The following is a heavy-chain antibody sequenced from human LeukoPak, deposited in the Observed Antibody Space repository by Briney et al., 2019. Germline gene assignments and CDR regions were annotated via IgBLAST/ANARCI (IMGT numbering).Heavy chain of an antibody. D-gene: IGHD1-26*01. V-gene: IGHV3-7*01. CDR3: AKVGTWELQRVFEN. Sequence: PGGSLRLSCAASGFTFSDYWMTWVRQVPGKGLEWVAYVGRDGSEKNYVDSVEGRFTISRDNAKKSLDLEMNSLRVEDTALYYCAKVGTWELQRVFENWGQGTLVTVSS. CDR1: GFTFSDYW. J-gene: IGHJ4*02. CDR2: VGRDGSEK.